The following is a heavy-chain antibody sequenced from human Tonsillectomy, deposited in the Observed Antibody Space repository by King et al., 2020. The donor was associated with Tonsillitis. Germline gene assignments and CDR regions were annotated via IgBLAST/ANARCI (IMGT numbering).Heavy chain of an antibody. Sequence: LQLQESGPGLVKPSETLSLTCSVSGGSISSSSYYWGWIRQPPGKGLEWIGTIYYSGSTYYNPSLKSRVTISVDTSKTQFSLKLSSVTAADTAVYYCASRGYGDPLFDYGGQGTLVTVSS. V-gene: IGHV4-39*07. CDR2: IYYSGST. CDR1: GGSISSSSYY. CDR3: ASRGYGDPLFDY. D-gene: IGHD4-17*01. J-gene: IGHJ4*02.